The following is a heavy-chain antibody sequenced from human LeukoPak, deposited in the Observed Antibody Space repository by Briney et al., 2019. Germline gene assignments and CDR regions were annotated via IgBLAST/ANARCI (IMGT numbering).Heavy chain of an antibody. Sequence: PGGSLRLSCAASGFTFDDYAMHWVRQAPGKGLEWVSGISWNSGSIGYADSVKGRFTISRDNAKNSLYLQMNSLRAEDTALYYCAKDSAPVYYDILTGSYIDYWGRGTLVTVSS. CDR3: AKDSAPVYYDILTGSYIDY. D-gene: IGHD3-9*01. CDR1: GFTFDDYA. V-gene: IGHV3-9*01. CDR2: ISWNSGSI. J-gene: IGHJ4*02.